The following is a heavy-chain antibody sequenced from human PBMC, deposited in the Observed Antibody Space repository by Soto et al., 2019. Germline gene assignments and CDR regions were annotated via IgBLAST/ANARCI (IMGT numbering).Heavy chain of an antibody. CDR1: GFSFSSYW. CDR2: INSDGSRL. J-gene: IGHJ4*02. Sequence: EVRLVESGGGLVQPGGSLRLSCAASGFSFSSYWMHWVRQAPGKGLVWVSRINSDGSRLSYADSVKGRFTISRDNAKNTLYLQMNSLRAEDTAVYFCARGSSSGYRIDYWRQGTLVTVTS. V-gene: IGHV3-74*01. D-gene: IGHD5-18*01. CDR3: ARGSSSGYRIDY.